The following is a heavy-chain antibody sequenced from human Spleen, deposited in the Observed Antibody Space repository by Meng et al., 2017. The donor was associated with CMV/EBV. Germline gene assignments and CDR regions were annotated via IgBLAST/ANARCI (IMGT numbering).Heavy chain of an antibody. V-gene: IGHV4-59*01. CDR1: GDSISSYY. J-gene: IGHJ6*02. CDR3: ARSRYYYDSSGYPYYYGMDV. Sequence: GSLRLSCTVSGDSISSYYWSWIRQPPGKGLEWIGYIYYSGSTNYNPSFKSRVTISVDTSRNQFSLKLSSVTAADTAVYYCARSRYYYDSSGYPYYYGMDVWGQGTTVTSP. D-gene: IGHD3-22*01. CDR2: IYYSGST.